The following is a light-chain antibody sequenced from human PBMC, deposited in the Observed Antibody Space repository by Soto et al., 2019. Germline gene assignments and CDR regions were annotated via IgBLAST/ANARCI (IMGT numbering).Light chain of an antibody. CDR1: QSLSSSF. Sequence: EIVLTQSPASLSLSPGERAILSCRASQSLSSSFLAWYQQKPGQAPRLLIYSSSNRVTGIPDRFSGGGSGTDFTLTISRLEPADFAVYYCQQYGRSPLTFGGGTKVDIK. J-gene: IGKJ4*01. CDR2: SSS. V-gene: IGKV3-20*01. CDR3: QQYGRSPLT.